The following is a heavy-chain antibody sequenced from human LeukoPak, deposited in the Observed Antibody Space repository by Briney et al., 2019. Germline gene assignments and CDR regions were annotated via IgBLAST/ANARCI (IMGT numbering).Heavy chain of an antibody. Sequence: SETLSLTCTVSGGSISSGGYYWGWIRQPPGKGLEWIGSVDYTGITSHSPSLKSRVTISVDTSKNQFSLKLSSVTAADTAVFYCARRSYYDSSAIFDYWGQGTLVTVSS. J-gene: IGHJ4*02. D-gene: IGHD3-22*01. CDR3: ARRSYYDSSAIFDY. V-gene: IGHV4-39*01. CDR2: VDYTGIT. CDR1: GGSISSGGYY.